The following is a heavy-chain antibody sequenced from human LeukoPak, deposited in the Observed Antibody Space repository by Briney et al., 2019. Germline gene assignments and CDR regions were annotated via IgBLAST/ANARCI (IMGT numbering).Heavy chain of an antibody. D-gene: IGHD3-9*01. Sequence: GGSLRLSCAASGFTFSSYWMHWVRQAPGKGLVWVPRINSDGSSTSYADSVKGRFTISRDNAKNTLYLQMNSLRAEDTAVYYCVKDAKRSFYDILPGYYRGDDRAPDYWGQGTLVTVSS. CDR1: GFTFSSYW. CDR2: INSDGSST. V-gene: IGHV3-74*01. J-gene: IGHJ4*02. CDR3: VKDAKRSFYDILPGYYRGDDRAPDY.